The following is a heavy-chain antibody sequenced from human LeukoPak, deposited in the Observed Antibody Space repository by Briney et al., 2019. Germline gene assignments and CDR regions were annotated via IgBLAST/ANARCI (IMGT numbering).Heavy chain of an antibody. CDR1: GGSFSGYY. J-gene: IGHJ4*02. D-gene: IGHD3-16*01. Sequence: SETLSLTCAVYGGSFSGYYWSWIRQPPGKGLEWIGEINYSGSTNYNPPLKSRVTISVDTSKDPFSLKLSSMTAADTAVYYCASYTYDYIWGSPPPFFDYWGQGTLVTVSS. V-gene: IGHV4-34*01. CDR3: ASYTYDYIWGSPPPFFDY. CDR2: INYSGST.